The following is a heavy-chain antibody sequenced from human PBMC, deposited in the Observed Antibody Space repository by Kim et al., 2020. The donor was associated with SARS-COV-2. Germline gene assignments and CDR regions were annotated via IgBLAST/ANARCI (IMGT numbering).Heavy chain of an antibody. V-gene: IGHV1-69*13. CDR1: GGTFGTCT. D-gene: IGHD2-15*01. J-gene: IGHJ4*02. CDR2: IIPIFGTP. CDR3: AKKEIVGPLDY. Sequence: SVKVSCKASGGTFGTCTITWVRQAPGQGLEWMGGIIPIFGTPDYAQNFQGRVTLSADESTKTVYMELSSLRAEDTAVYYCAKKEIVGPLDYWGQGTLVTVSS.